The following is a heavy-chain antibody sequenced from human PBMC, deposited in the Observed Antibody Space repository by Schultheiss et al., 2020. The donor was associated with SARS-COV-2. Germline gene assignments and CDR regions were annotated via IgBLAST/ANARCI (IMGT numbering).Heavy chain of an antibody. D-gene: IGHD2-2*01. CDR1: GGSFSGYY. J-gene: IGHJ5*02. CDR3: ARDRLHCSSTSCYGAGAYNWFDP. V-gene: IGHV4-34*01. Sequence: SETLSLTCAVYGGSFSGYYWSWIRQPPGKGLEWIGEINHSGSTNYNPSLKSRVTISVDKSKNQFSLKLSSVTAADTAVYYCARDRLHCSSTSCYGAGAYNWFDPWGQGTLVTVSS. CDR2: INHSGST.